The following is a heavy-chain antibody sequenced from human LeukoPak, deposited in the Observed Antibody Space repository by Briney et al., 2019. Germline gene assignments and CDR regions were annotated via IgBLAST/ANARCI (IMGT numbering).Heavy chain of an antibody. CDR1: GYTFTGYY. V-gene: IGHV1-24*01. CDR3: ATGVSPSYSSGWYWVGAFDI. CDR2: FDPEDGET. D-gene: IGHD6-19*01. J-gene: IGHJ3*02. Sequence: GASVKVSCKASGYTFTGYYMHWVRQAPGKGLEWMGGFDPEDGETIYAQKFQGRVTMTEDTSTDTAYMELSSLRSEDTAVYYCATGVSPSYSSGWYWVGAFDIWGQGTMVTVSS.